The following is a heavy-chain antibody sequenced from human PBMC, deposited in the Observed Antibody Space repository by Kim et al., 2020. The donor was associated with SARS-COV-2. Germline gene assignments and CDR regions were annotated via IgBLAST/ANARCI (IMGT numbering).Heavy chain of an antibody. CDR1: GYTFTSYY. V-gene: IGHV1-46*01. CDR3: ARSASDGGNSGWFDP. J-gene: IGHJ5*02. D-gene: IGHD2-21*02. Sequence: ASVKFSCKASGYTFTSYYMHWVRQAPGQGLEWMGIINPSGGSTSYAQKFQGRVTMTRDTSTSTVYMALSSLRSEDTAVYYCARSASDGGNSGWFDPWGQGTLVTVSS. CDR2: INPSGGST.